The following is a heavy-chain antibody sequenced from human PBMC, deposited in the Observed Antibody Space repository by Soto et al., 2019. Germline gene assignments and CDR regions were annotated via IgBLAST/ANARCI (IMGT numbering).Heavy chain of an antibody. Sequence: SETLSLTCAVYGGSFSGYYWSWIRQPPGKGLEWIGEINHSGSTNYNPSLKSRVTISVDTSKNQFSLKLSSVTAADTAVYYCARDVPPYSCADDSSGYQGRYRMDVWGQGTTVTVSS. J-gene: IGHJ6*02. V-gene: IGHV4-34*01. CDR3: ARDVPPYSCADDSSGYQGRYRMDV. CDR1: GGSFSGYY. CDR2: INHSGST. D-gene: IGHD3-22*01.